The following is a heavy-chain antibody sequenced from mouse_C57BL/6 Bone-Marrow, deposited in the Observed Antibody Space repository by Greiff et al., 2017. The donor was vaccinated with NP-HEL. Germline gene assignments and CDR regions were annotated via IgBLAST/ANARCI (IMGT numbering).Heavy chain of an antibody. V-gene: IGHV1-50*01. CDR3: ARWNFPWFAY. CDR2: IDPSDSYT. Sequence: QVQLPQPGAELVKPGASVQLSCKASGYTFTSYWMQWVKQRPGQGLEWIGEIDPSDSYTNYNQKFKGKATLTVDTSSSTAYMQLSSLTSEDSAVYYCARWNFPWFAYWGQGTLVTVSA. J-gene: IGHJ3*01. CDR1: GYTFTSYW.